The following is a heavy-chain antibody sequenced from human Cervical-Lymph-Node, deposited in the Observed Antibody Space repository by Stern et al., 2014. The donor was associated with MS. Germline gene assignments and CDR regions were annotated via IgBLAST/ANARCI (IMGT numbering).Heavy chain of an antibody. J-gene: IGHJ5*02. CDR3: ARWAYSSGWYNWFDP. Sequence: QLQLQESGPGLVKPSETLSLTCTVSGGSISSSSYYWGWIRQPPGKGLEWIGSIYYSGSTYYNPSLKSRVTISVDTPKTQFSLKLSSVTAADTAVYYCARWAYSSGWYNWFDPWGQGTLVTVSS. CDR2: IYYSGST. CDR1: GGSISSSSYY. D-gene: IGHD3-22*01. V-gene: IGHV4-39*01.